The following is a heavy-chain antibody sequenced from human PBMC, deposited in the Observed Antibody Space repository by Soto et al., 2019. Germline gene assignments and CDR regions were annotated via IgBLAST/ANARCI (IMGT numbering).Heavy chain of an antibody. CDR2: ISSSSSYI. CDR3: ARGIAVAPYYYYGMDV. Sequence: PGRSLRLSCAASGFTFSSYSMNWVRQAPGKGLEWVSSISSSSSYIYYADSVKGRFTISRDNAKNSLYLQMNSLRAEDTAVYYCARGIAVAPYYYYGMDVWGQGTTVTVSS. J-gene: IGHJ6*02. V-gene: IGHV3-21*01. D-gene: IGHD6-19*01. CDR1: GFTFSSYS.